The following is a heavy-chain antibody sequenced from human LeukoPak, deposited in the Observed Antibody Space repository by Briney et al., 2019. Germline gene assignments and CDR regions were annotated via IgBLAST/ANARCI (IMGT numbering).Heavy chain of an antibody. V-gene: IGHV4-30-4*08. Sequence: KPSQTLSLTCTVSGGSISSGDYYWSWIRQPPGKGLEWIGYIYYSGSTYYNPSLKSRVTISVDTSKNQFSLKLSSVTAADTAVYYCARGPCHLLPYQLLYNYWGQGTLVTVSS. D-gene: IGHD2-2*02. CDR2: IYYSGST. J-gene: IGHJ4*02. CDR1: GGSISSGDYY. CDR3: ARGPCHLLPYQLLYNY.